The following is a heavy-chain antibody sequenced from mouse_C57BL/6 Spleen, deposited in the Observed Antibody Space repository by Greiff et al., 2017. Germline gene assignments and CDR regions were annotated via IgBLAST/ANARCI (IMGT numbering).Heavy chain of an antibody. D-gene: IGHD4-1*01. CDR3: ARHNSRGGTDFDY. V-gene: IGHV5-9*01. Sequence: EVKVVESGGGLVKPGGSLKLSCAASGFTFSSYTMSWVRQTPEKRLEWVATISGGGGNTYYPDSVKGRFTISRDNAKNTLYLQMSSLRSEDTALYCCARHNSRGGTDFDYWGQGTTLTVSS. CDR2: ISGGGGNT. J-gene: IGHJ2*01. CDR1: GFTFSSYT.